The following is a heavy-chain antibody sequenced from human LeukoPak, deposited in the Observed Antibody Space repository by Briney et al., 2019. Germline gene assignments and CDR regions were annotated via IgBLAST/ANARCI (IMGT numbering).Heavy chain of an antibody. J-gene: IGHJ4*02. V-gene: IGHV4-59*01. Sequence: PSETLSLTCTVSGGSIGSYYWSWIRQPPGKGLEWIGYIYSSGSTNYNPSLKSRVTILVDTSKKQFSLKLNSVTAADTAVYFCARGKSIFIDYWGQGMLVTVSS. CDR3: ARGKSIFIDY. D-gene: IGHD2-21*01. CDR1: GGSIGSYY. CDR2: IYSSGST.